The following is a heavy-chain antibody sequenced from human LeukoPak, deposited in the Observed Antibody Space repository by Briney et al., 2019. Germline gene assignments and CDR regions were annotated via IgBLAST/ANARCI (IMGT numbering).Heavy chain of an antibody. CDR3: ARHGGYYDSSGYYCPFDY. Sequence: SETLSLTXTVSGGSISSYYWSWIRQPPGKGLEWIGYIYYSGSTNYNPSLKSRVTISVDTSKNQFSLKLSSVTAADTAVYYCARHGGYYDSSGYYCPFDYWGQGTLVTVSS. J-gene: IGHJ4*02. CDR1: GGSISSYY. CDR2: IYYSGST. V-gene: IGHV4-59*01. D-gene: IGHD3-22*01.